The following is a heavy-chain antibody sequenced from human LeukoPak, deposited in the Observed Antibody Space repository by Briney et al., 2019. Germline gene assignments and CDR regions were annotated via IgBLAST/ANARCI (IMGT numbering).Heavy chain of an antibody. J-gene: IGHJ4*02. CDR1: EFTFSTYW. D-gene: IGHD3-3*01. V-gene: IGHV3-74*01. CDR2: INPDGTTT. Sequence: GGSLRLSCAASEFTFSTYWMHWVRQAPGKGLVWGSHINPDGTTTNYADSVKGRFTISRDNAKNTLYLQVNSLRSDDTAVYYCAKEGDVYYDFWSGYHFDFWGLGTLVTVSS. CDR3: AKEGDVYYDFWSGYHFDF.